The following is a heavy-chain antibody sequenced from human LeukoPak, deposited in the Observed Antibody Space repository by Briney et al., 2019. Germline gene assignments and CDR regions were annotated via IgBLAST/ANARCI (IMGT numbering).Heavy chain of an antibody. CDR2: INPSGGST. CDR3: ARDTMVRGVIINLREDV. J-gene: IGHJ6*04. V-gene: IGHV1-46*01. D-gene: IGHD3-10*01. Sequence: ASVKVSCKASGYTFTSYYMHWVRQAPGQGLEWMGIINPSGGSTSYAQKFQGRVTMTRDTSTSTVYMELSSLRSEDTAVYYCARDTMVRGVIINLREDVWGKGTTVTIPS. CDR1: GYTFTSYY.